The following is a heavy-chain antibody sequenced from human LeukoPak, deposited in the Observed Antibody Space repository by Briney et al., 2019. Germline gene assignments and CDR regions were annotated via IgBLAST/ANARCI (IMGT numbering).Heavy chain of an antibody. D-gene: IGHD1-26*01. CDR2: IYYSGST. CDR1: GGSFSGYY. Sequence: TSETLSLTCAVYGGSFSGYYWSWIRQPPGKGLEWIGYIYYSGSTNYNPSLESRVTISVDTSKNQFSLKLDSVTAADTAVYYCARGRSGSYHSPFDYWGQGTLVTVSS. CDR3: ARGRSGSYHSPFDY. V-gene: IGHV4-59*13. J-gene: IGHJ4*02.